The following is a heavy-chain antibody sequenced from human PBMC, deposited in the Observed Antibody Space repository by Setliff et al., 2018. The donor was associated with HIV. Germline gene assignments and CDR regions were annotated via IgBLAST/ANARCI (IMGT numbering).Heavy chain of an antibody. D-gene: IGHD1-26*01. CDR1: GFNFDVYG. V-gene: IGHV3-20*04. CDR3: VRISGSNGHYCYGLDV. CDR2: INYNADST. Sequence: GESLKISCAASGFNFDVYGMSWVRQAPGKGLEWVSGINYNADSTGYADSVKGRFTISRDNARNSLYLQMDSLRADDTSLYYCVRISGSNGHYCYGLDVWGQGTTVTVSS. J-gene: IGHJ6*02.